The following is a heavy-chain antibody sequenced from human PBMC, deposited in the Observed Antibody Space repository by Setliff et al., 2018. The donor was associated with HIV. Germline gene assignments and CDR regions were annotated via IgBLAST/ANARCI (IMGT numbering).Heavy chain of an antibody. Sequence: SLRLSCTASGFAFGDYVMSWFRQAPGKGLECVANINQDGSEKYHVGSVKGRFTISRDNAKSSLYLQMSSLTADDTAAYYCARARRDASGYWGHFFYYMDVWGKGTTVTVSS. CDR2: INQDGSEK. CDR1: GFAFGDYV. J-gene: IGHJ6*03. D-gene: IGHD3-22*01. V-gene: IGHV3-7*03. CDR3: ARARRDASGYWGHFFYYMDV.